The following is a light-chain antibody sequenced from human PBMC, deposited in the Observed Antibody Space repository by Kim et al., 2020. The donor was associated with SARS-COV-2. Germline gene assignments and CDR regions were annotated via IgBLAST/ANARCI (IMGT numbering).Light chain of an antibody. J-gene: IGLJ1*01. CDR2: GND. CDR3: QSYDTDLNGFV. Sequence: RVTISCTGSSSNIGTGHDVHWYQQLPGTAPRLLIYGNDNRPSGVPDRFSGSKSGTSASLAITGLQAEDEADYYCQSYDTDLNGFVFGTGTKVTVL. V-gene: IGLV1-40*01. CDR1: SSNIGTGHD.